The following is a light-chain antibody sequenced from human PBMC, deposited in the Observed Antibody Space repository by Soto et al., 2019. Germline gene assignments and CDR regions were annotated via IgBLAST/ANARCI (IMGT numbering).Light chain of an antibody. J-gene: IGKJ4*01. CDR1: QSVSSN. Sequence: EIVMTQSPATLSVSPGERATLSCRASQSVSSNLVWYQQKPGQAPRLLIYDASTRATGIPARLSGSGSGAEFTLTISSLQSEDFAVYYCQQFNNWPLTFGGGTKVDIK. CDR2: DAS. V-gene: IGKV3-15*01. CDR3: QQFNNWPLT.